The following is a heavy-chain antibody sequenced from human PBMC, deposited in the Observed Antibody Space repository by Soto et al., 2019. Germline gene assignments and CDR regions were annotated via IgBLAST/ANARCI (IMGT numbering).Heavy chain of an antibody. V-gene: IGHV4-34*01. CDR1: GGSFSGYY. J-gene: IGHJ6*02. Sequence: QVQLQQWGAGLLKPSETLSLTCAVYGGSFSGYYWSWIRQPPGKGLEWIGEINHSGSTNYNPSLKSRVTISVDTSKNQCSLKLSSVTAADTAVYYCARGRHDFWSGYYSDYYYYYGMDVWGQGTTVTVSS. CDR3: ARGRHDFWSGYYSDYYYYYGMDV. D-gene: IGHD3-3*01. CDR2: INHSGST.